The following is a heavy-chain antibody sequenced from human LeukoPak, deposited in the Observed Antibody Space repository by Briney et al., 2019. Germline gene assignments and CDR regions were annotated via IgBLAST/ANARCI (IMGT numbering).Heavy chain of an antibody. V-gene: IGHV3-23*01. Sequence: GGSLRLSCAASGFTFGSYAMSWVRQAPGKGLEWVSAISGSGGSTYYADSVKGRFTISRDNSKNTLYLQMNSLRAEDTAVYYCAKADSNYYDSSGYYYVGYWGQGTLVTVSS. D-gene: IGHD3-22*01. J-gene: IGHJ4*02. CDR1: GFTFGSYA. CDR2: ISGSGGST. CDR3: AKADSNYYDSSGYYYVGY.